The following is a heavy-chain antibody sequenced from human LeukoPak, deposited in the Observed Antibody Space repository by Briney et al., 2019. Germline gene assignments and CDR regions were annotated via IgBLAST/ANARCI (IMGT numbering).Heavy chain of an antibody. J-gene: IGHJ4*02. Sequence: SVTVSFKASGFTFTSSALQCVRQARGQRLQWIGWIVVGSGNTNYAQHFQERVTITMDMSTSAAYMELRSLRPEDTAVYYCAADSIAASQVDWGQGTLVTVSS. CDR2: IVVGSGNT. CDR1: GFTFTSSA. CDR3: AADSIAASQVD. V-gene: IGHV1-58*01. D-gene: IGHD5-12*01.